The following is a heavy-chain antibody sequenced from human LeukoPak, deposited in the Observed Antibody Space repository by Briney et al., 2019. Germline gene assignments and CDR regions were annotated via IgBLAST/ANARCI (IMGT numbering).Heavy chain of an antibody. CDR2: IDRGGSI. CDR3: ARDRLEYDSSVGGMDV. CDR1: WFTVSTTY. D-gene: IGHD3-22*01. V-gene: IGHV3-53*01. J-gene: IGHJ6*02. Sequence: GRSLRPSCAASWFTVSTTYVGWARQAPGQGLGWVSVIDRGGSICYGGYVKSGFTISRGNFKNTLDIQMNSLRAEDTAVYYCARDRLEYDSSVGGMDVWGQGTMVTVSS.